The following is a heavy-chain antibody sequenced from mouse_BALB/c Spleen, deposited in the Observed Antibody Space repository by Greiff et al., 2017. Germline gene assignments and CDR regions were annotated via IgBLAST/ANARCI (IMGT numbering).Heavy chain of an antibody. CDR1: GYTFTSYW. J-gene: IGHJ2*01. CDR2: IDPSNSET. D-gene: IGHD2-10*02. CDR3: ARGGYGHYYSDY. Sequence: QVQLKESGPGLVRPGASVKISCKASGYTFTSYWMHWVQQSPGQGLEWIGMIDPSNSETRFNQKFKAQGTLNVDKSSNTAYMQLSSLTSEDTAIYYCARGGYGHYYSDYWGQGTTLTVSS. V-gene: IGHV1-59*01.